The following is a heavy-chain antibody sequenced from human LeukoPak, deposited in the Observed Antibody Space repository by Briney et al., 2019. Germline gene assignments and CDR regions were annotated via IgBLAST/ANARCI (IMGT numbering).Heavy chain of an antibody. V-gene: IGHV1-8*01. CDR3: ARAAGDLDY. CDR2: MNPNSGNT. Sequence: ASVKVSCKASGYTFTSYDINWVRQATGQGLEWVGWMNPNSGNTGSAQKFLGRVTMTRDTSTSTAYMELSSLRSEDTAIYYCARAAGDLDYWGQGTPVTVSS. J-gene: IGHJ4*02. CDR1: GYTFTSYD.